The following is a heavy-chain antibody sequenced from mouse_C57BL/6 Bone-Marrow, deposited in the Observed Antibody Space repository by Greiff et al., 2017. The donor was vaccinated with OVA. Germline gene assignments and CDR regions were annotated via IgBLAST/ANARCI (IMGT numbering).Heavy chain of an antibody. V-gene: IGHV1-82*01. J-gene: IGHJ2*01. CDR1: GYAFSSSW. D-gene: IGHD1-1*01. CDR3: ARPCYGSSPGYFDY. CDR2: IYPGDGDT. Sequence: QVQLQQSGPELVKPGASVKISCKASGYAFSSSWMNWVKQRPGKGLEWIGRIYPGDGDTNYNGKFKGKATLTADKSSSTAYMQLSSLTSEDSAVYFCARPCYGSSPGYFDYWGQGTTLTVSS.